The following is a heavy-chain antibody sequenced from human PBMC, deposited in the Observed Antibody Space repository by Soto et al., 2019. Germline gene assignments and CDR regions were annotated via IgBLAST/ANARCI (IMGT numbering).Heavy chain of an antibody. CDR1: GFTLSGSD. Sequence: SLGLSCAASGFTLSGSDIHWVRQASGKGLEWVGRIRTRSNNFATSYAESVRGRFTISRDDSDNTASLQMSSLKTEDTAIYYCSRHQEGRSMVFYGMDVWGQGTTVTVSS. CDR2: IRTRSNNFAT. CDR3: SRHQEGRSMVFYGMDV. J-gene: IGHJ6*02. V-gene: IGHV3-73*01. D-gene: IGHD3-10*01.